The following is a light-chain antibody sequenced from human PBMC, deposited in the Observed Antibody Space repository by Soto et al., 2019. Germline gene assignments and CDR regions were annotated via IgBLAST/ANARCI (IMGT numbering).Light chain of an antibody. CDR3: QQANTFPLT. V-gene: IGKV1-12*01. J-gene: IGKJ4*01. Sequence: DIQMTQSPYSVFASGVDRVTITCRASQDISDWLAWYQQKPGKAPNLLIYHASSLQSGVPPRFSGSGSGTDFTLTISSLQPEDLASYFSQQANTFPLTLGGGTKVEI. CDR2: HAS. CDR1: QDISDW.